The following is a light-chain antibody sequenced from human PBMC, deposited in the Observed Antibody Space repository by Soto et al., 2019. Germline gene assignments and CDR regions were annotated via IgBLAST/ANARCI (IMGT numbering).Light chain of an antibody. CDR3: QQYYSPPPG. J-gene: IGKJ3*01. Sequence: DIVMTQSPDSLAVSLGERATINCKSSQSVLYSSNNKNYLAWYQQKPGQPPKLLIYWASTRESGVPDRFSGSGSGTDFTLTISSLQAEDVAVYYCQQYYSPPPGFGPGTKVDIK. V-gene: IGKV4-1*01. CDR2: WAS. CDR1: QSVLYSSNNKNY.